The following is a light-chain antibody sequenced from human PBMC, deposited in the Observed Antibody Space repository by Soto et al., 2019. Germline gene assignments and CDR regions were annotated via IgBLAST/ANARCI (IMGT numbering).Light chain of an antibody. Sequence: DIQLTQSPSFLSASVGDRVTMTCRASQGIRSYLAWYQVKPGKAPKPLIYAASTLQSGVPSRFSGSGSGTEFTLTISSLQPEDFATYYCQQLNSYPLTFGGGTKVEIK. CDR2: AAS. CDR1: QGIRSY. CDR3: QQLNSYPLT. J-gene: IGKJ4*01. V-gene: IGKV1-9*01.